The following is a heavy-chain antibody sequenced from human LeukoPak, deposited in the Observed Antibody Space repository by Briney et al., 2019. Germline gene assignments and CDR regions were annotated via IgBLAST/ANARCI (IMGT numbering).Heavy chain of an antibody. J-gene: IGHJ4*02. V-gene: IGHV4-4*02. Sequence: SGTLSLTCAVSGGFISSSNWWSWVHQPPGKGLEWIGEIYHSGSTNYNPSLKSRVTISVDKSKNQFSLKLSSVTAADTAVYYCASFRKETWIQLWSDYWGQGTLVTVSS. D-gene: IGHD5-18*01. CDR2: IYHSGST. CDR3: ASFRKETWIQLWSDY. CDR1: GGFISSSNW.